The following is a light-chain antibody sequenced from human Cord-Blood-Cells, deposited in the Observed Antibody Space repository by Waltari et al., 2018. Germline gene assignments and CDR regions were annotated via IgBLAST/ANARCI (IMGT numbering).Light chain of an antibody. CDR2: DPS. J-gene: IGKJ1*01. CDR3: QQRSNWPPWT. Sequence: EIVLTQSPATLSLSPGDRAPLSCRASLSASSYLAWYQQKPGQAPSPLNYDPSNRATGIPARFSGSGSATDFTLTISSLEPEDFAVYYCQQRSNWPPWTFGQGTKVEIK. V-gene: IGKV3-11*01. CDR1: LSASSY.